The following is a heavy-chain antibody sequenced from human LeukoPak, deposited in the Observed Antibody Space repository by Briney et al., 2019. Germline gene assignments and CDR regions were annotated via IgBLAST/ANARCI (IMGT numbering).Heavy chain of an antibody. D-gene: IGHD3-10*01. V-gene: IGHV3-23*01. CDR3: ARVAGKAYYGSGSYYKPPTFMDV. J-gene: IGHJ6*03. CDR1: GFTFSSYG. CDR2: ISGSGGST. Sequence: GGSLRLSCAASGFTFSSYGMSWVRQAPGKGLEWVSGISGSGGSTYNADSVKGRFTISRDNSKNTLYLQMNSLRAEDTAVYYCARVAGKAYYGSGSYYKPPTFMDVWGKGTTVTISS.